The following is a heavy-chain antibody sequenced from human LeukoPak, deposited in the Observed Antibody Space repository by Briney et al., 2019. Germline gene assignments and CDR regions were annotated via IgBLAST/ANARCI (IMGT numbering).Heavy chain of an antibody. CDR3: ARTSYGGNSPDWFDP. CDR2: IHTDGSST. Sequence: GGSLRLSCAASGFTFSTYWMHWVRQAPGKGLVWVSRIHTDGSSTSYADSVKGRFTISRDNAKNTLYLQMTSLTVEDTAVYCCARTSYGGNSPDWFDPWGQGTLVTVSS. CDR1: GFTFSTYW. D-gene: IGHD4-23*01. V-gene: IGHV3-74*01. J-gene: IGHJ5*02.